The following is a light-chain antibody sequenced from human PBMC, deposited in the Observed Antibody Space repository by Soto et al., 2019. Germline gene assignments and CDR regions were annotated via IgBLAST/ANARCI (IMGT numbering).Light chain of an antibody. CDR3: QQYNNWPPFT. J-gene: IGKJ3*01. CDR2: GAS. V-gene: IGKV3-15*01. Sequence: ETVMTQSPATLSVSPGERATLSCRASESVSSNLAWYQQQPGQAPRLLIYGASTRATGIPARFSGSGSGTEFTLTISSLQSEDFAVYYCQQYNNWPPFTFGPGTKV. CDR1: ESVSSN.